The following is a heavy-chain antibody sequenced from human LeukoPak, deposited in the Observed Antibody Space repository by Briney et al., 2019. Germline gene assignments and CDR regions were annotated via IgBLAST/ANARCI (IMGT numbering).Heavy chain of an antibody. D-gene: IGHD4-17*01. CDR2: ISSSSSTI. CDR3: ARIADTVTTPFDY. V-gene: IGHV3-11*04. Sequence: GGSLGLSCAASGFTFSDYYMSWIRQAPGKGLEWVSYISSSSSTIYYADSVKGRFTISRDNAKNSLYLQMNSLRAEDTAVYYCARIADTVTTPFDYWGRGTLVTVSS. J-gene: IGHJ4*02. CDR1: GFTFSDYY.